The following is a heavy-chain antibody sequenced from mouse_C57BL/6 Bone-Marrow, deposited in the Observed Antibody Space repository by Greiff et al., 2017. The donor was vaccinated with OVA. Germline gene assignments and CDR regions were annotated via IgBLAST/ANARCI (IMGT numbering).Heavy chain of an antibody. CDR1: GFTFSDFY. Sequence: EVNVVESGGGLVQSGRSLRLSCATSGFTFSDFYMEWVRQAPGKGLEWIAASRNKANDYTTEYSASVKGRFIVSRDTSQSILYLQMNALRAEDTAMYYCARDAIYYGNYGGYWYFDVWGTGTTVTVSS. CDR2: SRNKANDYTT. CDR3: ARDAIYYGNYGGYWYFDV. J-gene: IGHJ1*03. D-gene: IGHD2-1*01. V-gene: IGHV7-1*01.